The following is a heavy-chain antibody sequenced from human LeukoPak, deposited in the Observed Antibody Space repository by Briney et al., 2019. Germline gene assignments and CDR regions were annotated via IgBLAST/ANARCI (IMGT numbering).Heavy chain of an antibody. J-gene: IGHJ5*02. CDR2: INPSGGST. D-gene: IGHD3-9*01. V-gene: IGHV1-46*01. CDR1: GYTFTSYY. Sequence: ASVKVSCKASGYTFTSYYMHWVRQAPGQGLEWMGIINPSGGSTSYAQKFQGRVTMTRDTSTSTVYMELSRLRSDDTAVYYCASSQRGYIDPWEPFDPWGQGTLVTVSS. CDR3: ASSQRGYIDPWEPFDP.